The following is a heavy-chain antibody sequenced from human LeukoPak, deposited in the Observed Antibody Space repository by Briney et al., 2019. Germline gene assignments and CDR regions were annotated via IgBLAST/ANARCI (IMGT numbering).Heavy chain of an antibody. V-gene: IGHV3-11*01. J-gene: IGHJ4*02. D-gene: IGHD6-6*01. CDR2: ISSSGSTI. CDR1: GFTFSDYY. Sequence: GGSLRLSCAASGFTFSDYYMSWIRQAPGKGLEWVSYISSSGSTIYYADSVKGRFTISRDNAKNSLYLQMNSLRAEDTAVYYCARDFDASSSHFDYWGQGTLVTVSP. CDR3: ARDFDASSSHFDY.